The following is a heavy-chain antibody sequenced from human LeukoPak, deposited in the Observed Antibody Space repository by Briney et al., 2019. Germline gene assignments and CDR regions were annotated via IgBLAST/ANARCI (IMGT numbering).Heavy chain of an antibody. D-gene: IGHD3-10*01. CDR2: ISSSGSAI. CDR3: ARDPAGSGSYESYNWFDP. Sequence: GGSLRLSCAASAFTFSTYSMNWVRQAPGKGLQWVSYISSSGSAIYYADSVKGRFTISRDNAKNSLYLQMNSLRAEDTAVYYCARDPAGSGSYESYNWFDPWGQGTLVTVSS. V-gene: IGHV3-48*04. CDR1: AFTFSTYS. J-gene: IGHJ5*02.